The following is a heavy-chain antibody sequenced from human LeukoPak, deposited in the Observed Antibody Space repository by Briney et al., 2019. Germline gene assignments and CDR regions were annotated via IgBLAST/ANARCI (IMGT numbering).Heavy chain of an antibody. CDR2: IYYSGST. J-gene: IGHJ3*02. D-gene: IGHD3-3*01. CDR3: ARLDDPTTIFGVVIIPPAFDI. CDR1: GGSISSYY. V-gene: IGHV4-59*01. Sequence: PSETLSLTCTVSGGSISSYYWSWIRQPPGKGLEWIGYIYYSGSTNYNPSLKSRVTISVDTSKNQFSLKLSSVTAADTAVYYCARLDDPTTIFGVVIIPPAFDIWGQGTMVTVSS.